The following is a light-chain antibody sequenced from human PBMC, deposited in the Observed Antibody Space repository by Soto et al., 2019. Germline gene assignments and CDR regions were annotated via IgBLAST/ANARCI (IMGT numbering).Light chain of an antibody. CDR3: QQNYSPPPVT. CDR2: AAS. V-gene: IGKV1-39*01. J-gene: IGKJ5*01. Sequence: DSQLTQSPSSLSASVGERVTITCRASQSIANFLNWYQQKPGKAPKLLIYAASSLQSGVPSRFSGSGFGTDFTLTVSSLQPEDFATYYCQQNYSPPPVTFGQGTRLEI. CDR1: QSIANF.